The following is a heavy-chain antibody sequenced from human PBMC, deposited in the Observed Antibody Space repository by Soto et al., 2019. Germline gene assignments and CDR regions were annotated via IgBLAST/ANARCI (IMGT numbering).Heavy chain of an antibody. CDR1: GVSVNSDDYY. J-gene: IGHJ4*02. Sequence: QVQLQESGPGLVKPSETLSLTCTVSGVSVNSDDYYWSWIRQPPGKGLEWIGYIYYTGSTTYNPSLTRRVTISLDTSRNHFSLSLSSVTAADTAVFYCAREYSNSPEAFDFWGRGTLVTVSS. CDR3: AREYSNSPEAFDF. D-gene: IGHD6-6*01. CDR2: IYYTGST. V-gene: IGHV4-61*03.